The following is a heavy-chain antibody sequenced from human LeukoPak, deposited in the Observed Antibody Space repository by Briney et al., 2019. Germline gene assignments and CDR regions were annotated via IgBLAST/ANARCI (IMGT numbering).Heavy chain of an antibody. Sequence: PGGSLRLSCAASGFTFGGYGMSWVRQAPGKGLGWVSGINWNGGSTGYADSVKGRFTISRDNAKNSLYLQMNSLRAEDTALYYCAREDYYGSGSLDYWGQGTLVTVSS. CDR3: AREDYYGSGSLDY. V-gene: IGHV3-20*04. D-gene: IGHD3-10*01. J-gene: IGHJ4*02. CDR1: GFTFGGYG. CDR2: INWNGGST.